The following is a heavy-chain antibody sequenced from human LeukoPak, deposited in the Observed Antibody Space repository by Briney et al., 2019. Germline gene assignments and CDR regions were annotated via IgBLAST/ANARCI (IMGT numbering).Heavy chain of an antibody. D-gene: IGHD4-17*01. V-gene: IGHV4-39*01. CDR3: ARHPGYGDYAGYGMDV. J-gene: IGHJ6*02. CDR1: GGSISRSSYY. Sequence: SGTLSLTCTVSGGSISRSSYYWGWIRQPPGKGLEWIGSIYYSGSTYYNPSLKSRVTISVDTSKNQFSLKLSSVSDADTAVYYCARHPGYGDYAGYGMDVWGQGTTVTVSS. CDR2: IYYSGST.